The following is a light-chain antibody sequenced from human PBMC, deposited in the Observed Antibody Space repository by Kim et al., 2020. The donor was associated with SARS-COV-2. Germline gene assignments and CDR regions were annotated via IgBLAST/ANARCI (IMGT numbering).Light chain of an antibody. CDR3: QQDGSPPWT. V-gene: IGKV3-20*01. CDR1: KSVSSVY. J-gene: IGKJ1*01. Sequence: SPWTGATLSCGARKSVSSVYLAWYHHKPGQAPRHLIHSISMRATGNPDRFSGSGSETDFTLTISRLEPEDFGMYFCQQDGSPPWTFGQETKVDIK. CDR2: SIS.